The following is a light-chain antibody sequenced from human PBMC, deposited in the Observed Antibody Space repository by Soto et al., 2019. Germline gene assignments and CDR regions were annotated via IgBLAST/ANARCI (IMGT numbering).Light chain of an antibody. Sequence: DIQMTQSPSTLSASVGERVTITCRASQSISAWLAWYQQTPGKAPKLLIYKASIVESGVPSRFSGSGSGTEFTLTISSLQPDDFATYYCQQYHSYPLTFGQGTRLEIK. V-gene: IGKV1-5*03. CDR1: QSISAW. CDR2: KAS. CDR3: QQYHSYPLT. J-gene: IGKJ5*01.